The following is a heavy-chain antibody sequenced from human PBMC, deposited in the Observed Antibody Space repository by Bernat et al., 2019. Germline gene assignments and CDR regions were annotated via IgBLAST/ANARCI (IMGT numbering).Heavy chain of an antibody. D-gene: IGHD1-26*01. CDR3: VGDEGYYSPES. J-gene: IGHJ5*02. V-gene: IGHV3-7*03. CDR1: GFAFGRYW. Sequence: EVQLVESGGGLVQPGGSLRLSCAASGFAFGRYWTTWIRQAPGKGLESVSNINKDGSHKYYLESVKGRFTISRDNAKNSLYLQMNSLRAEDTAMYYCVGDEGYYSPESWGQGTLVTVSS. CDR2: INKDGSHK.